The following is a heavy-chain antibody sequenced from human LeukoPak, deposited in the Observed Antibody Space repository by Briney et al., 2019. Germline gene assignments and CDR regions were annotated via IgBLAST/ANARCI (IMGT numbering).Heavy chain of an antibody. D-gene: IGHD6-19*01. CDR2: ISAYNGNT. Sequence: ASVMDSCKASGYTFTSYGVSWVRQAPGQGLEWMGWISAYNGNTNYAQKVRGRVTMTTDTSTRTAYMELRSLRSDDTAVYYCARGLQENLAWLTAFSAFDIWGQGTMVTVSS. CDR3: ARGLQENLAWLTAFSAFDI. CDR1: GYTFTSYG. J-gene: IGHJ3*02. V-gene: IGHV1-18*01.